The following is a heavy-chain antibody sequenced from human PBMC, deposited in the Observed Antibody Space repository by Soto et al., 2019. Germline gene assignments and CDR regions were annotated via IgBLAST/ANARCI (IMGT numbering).Heavy chain of an antibody. CDR1: GFIFKMYW. CDR2: ITDDGSTT. J-gene: IGHJ4*02. CDR3: TRGPRPTSIGTVDF. D-gene: IGHD6-13*01. V-gene: IGHV3-74*01. Sequence: GGSLRLSCEPSGFIFKMYWMHWVRQVPGKGRQWVGRITDDGSTTYYAASVEGRFTISRDNAKNALYLQMTSLRPDDTSVYFFTRGPRPTSIGTVDFWGQGTLVTVSS.